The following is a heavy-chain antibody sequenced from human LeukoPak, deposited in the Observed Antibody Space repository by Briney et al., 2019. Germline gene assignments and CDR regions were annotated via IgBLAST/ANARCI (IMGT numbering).Heavy chain of an antibody. D-gene: IGHD6-19*01. Sequence: ASVKVSCKASGYTFTGNNMNWVRQAPGQGLEWMGWFSAYNGNTNYAQKLKSRVTMTTDTSTSTAYMELRSLRSDDTAVYYCARGEAVAGTGDDAFDIWGQGTMVTVSS. CDR1: GYTFTGNN. CDR2: FSAYNGNT. J-gene: IGHJ3*02. CDR3: ARGEAVAGTGDDAFDI. V-gene: IGHV1-18*04.